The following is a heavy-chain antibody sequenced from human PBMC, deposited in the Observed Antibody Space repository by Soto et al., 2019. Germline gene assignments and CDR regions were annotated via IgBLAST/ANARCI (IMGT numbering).Heavy chain of an antibody. D-gene: IGHD3-3*01. Sequence: QVQLVESGGGVVHPGGSLKPSCPASGFTFGTYGMHGAGQVPGKGLEWVAVISYDGSNRYYGDSVKGRFTISRDNSKNTLYLQMNSLRGEDTAVYYCASTWSGYYYFDSWGQGTLVTVSS. J-gene: IGHJ4*02. CDR2: ISYDGSNR. CDR3: ASTWSGYYYFDS. V-gene: IGHV3-30*03. CDR1: GFTFGTYG.